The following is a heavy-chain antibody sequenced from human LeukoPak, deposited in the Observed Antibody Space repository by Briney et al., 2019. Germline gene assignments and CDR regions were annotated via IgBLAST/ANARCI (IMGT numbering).Heavy chain of an antibody. Sequence: GGPLRLSCAASGFTFTSYGMHWVRQSPGKGLEWVALIIYDGYYKYYSDSVKGRFTISSDTSKNTLYLQMNSLRAEDTAVYYCARDLSPVVRASPMGYWGQGTLITVSS. CDR2: IIYDGYYK. J-gene: IGHJ4*02. V-gene: IGHV3-30*03. CDR1: GFTFTSYG. CDR3: ARDLSPVVRASPMGY. D-gene: IGHD3-10*01.